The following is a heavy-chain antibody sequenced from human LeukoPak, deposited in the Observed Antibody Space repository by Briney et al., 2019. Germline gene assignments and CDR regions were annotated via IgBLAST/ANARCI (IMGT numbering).Heavy chain of an antibody. D-gene: IGHD6-19*01. Sequence: PGGSLRLSCAASGFTFSTYSMSWVRQAPGKGLEWVANIKHDGSVKNYAESVKGRFTISRDDARNSLYLQMSGLRAEDTAVYYCARGPIAVAGTPSIYQHWGQGTLVTVSS. V-gene: IGHV3-7*04. CDR1: GFTFSTYS. CDR3: ARGPIAVAGTPSIYQH. CDR2: IKHDGSVK. J-gene: IGHJ1*01.